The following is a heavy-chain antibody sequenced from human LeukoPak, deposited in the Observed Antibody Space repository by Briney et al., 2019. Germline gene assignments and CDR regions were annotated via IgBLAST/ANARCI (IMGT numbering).Heavy chain of an antibody. CDR3: ASGGVVYGACCDF. V-gene: IGHV4-39*07. D-gene: IGHD3-16*01. CDR2: IYYSGST. Sequence: PSETLSLTCTVSGGSISSSSYYWGWIRQPPGKGLEWIGSIYYSGSTYYNPSLKSRVTISVDTSKNQFSLKLSSVTAADTAVYYCASGGVVYGACCDFWGQGTLVTVSS. J-gene: IGHJ4*02. CDR1: GGSISSSSYY.